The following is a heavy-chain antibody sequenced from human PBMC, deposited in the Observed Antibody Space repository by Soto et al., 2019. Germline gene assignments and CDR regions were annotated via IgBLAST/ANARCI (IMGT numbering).Heavy chain of an antibody. CDR1: RNSVHSNA. CDR3: AREGAATANYGMDV. J-gene: IGHJ6*02. Sequence: VQVSCKACRNSVHSNALSWTRQDPGQGLEWMGWVNPNSGGTNDAQKFQGWFTMTRDTSISTVYMELSSLKSDDMAVYYCAREGAATANYGMDVWGQGTTVTVS. CDR2: VNPNSGGT. V-gene: IGHV1-2*04. D-gene: IGHD2-15*01.